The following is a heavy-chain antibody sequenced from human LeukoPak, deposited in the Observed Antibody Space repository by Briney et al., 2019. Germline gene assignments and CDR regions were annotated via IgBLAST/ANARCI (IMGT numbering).Heavy chain of an antibody. CDR1: GGSISSYN. V-gene: IGHV4-4*07. CDR3: ARVSSSWYQDWYSDL. Sequence: SETLSLTSTVSGGSISSYNWSWIRQPAGKGLGWIGRIDTSGNTNYKPFLKSRVTMSVDTSKNQFSLKLSSVTAADRAVYYCARVSSSWYQDWYSDLWAVAPWSLSPQ. D-gene: IGHD6-13*01. J-gene: IGHJ2*01. CDR2: IDTSGNT.